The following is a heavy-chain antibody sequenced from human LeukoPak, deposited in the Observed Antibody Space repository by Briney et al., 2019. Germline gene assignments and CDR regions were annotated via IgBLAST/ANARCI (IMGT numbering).Heavy chain of an antibody. J-gene: IGHJ3*02. CDR1: GFTFSDYY. V-gene: IGHV3-11*04. CDR2: ISSSGSTI. D-gene: IGHD2-15*01. Sequence: GGSLRLSCAASGFTFSDYYMSWIRQAPGKGLEWVSYISSSGSTIYYADSVKGRFTISRDNAKNSLYLQMNSLRAEDTTVYYCAREGYCSGGSCYSTDAFDIWGQGTMVTVSS. CDR3: AREGYCSGGSCYSTDAFDI.